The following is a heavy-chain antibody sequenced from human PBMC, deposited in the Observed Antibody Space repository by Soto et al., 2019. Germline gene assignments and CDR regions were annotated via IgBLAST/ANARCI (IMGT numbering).Heavy chain of an antibody. V-gene: IGHV4-59*01. CDR2: IYYSGST. Sequence: SETLSLTCTVSGGSISSYYWSWIRQPPGKGLEWIGYIYYSGSTNYNPSLKSRVTISVDTSKNQFSLKLSSVTAADTAVYYCARGVYISGYHGRGAAFHIWGQGTMGTVSS. D-gene: IGHD3-22*01. CDR1: GGSISSYY. J-gene: IGHJ3*02. CDR3: ARGVYISGYHGRGAAFHI.